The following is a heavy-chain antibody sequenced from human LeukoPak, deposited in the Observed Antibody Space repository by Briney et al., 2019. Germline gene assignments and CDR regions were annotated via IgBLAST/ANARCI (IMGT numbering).Heavy chain of an antibody. D-gene: IGHD3-22*01. CDR3: ARNRYYYDSSGYFSDYYYYYYMDV. V-gene: IGHV1-18*01. CDR1: GYTFTSYG. CDR2: ISAYNGNT. J-gene: IGHJ6*03. Sequence: GASVKVSCKASGYTFTSYGISWVRQAPGQGLEWMGWISAYNGNTNYAQKLQGRVTMTTDTSTSTAYMELRSLRSDDTAVYYCARNRYYYDSSGYFSDYYYYYYMDVWGKGTTVTVSS.